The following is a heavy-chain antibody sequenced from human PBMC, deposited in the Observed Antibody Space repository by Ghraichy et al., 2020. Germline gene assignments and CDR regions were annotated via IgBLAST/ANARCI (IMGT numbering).Heavy chain of an antibody. CDR3: AGVPGHIVVVTAIDDY. D-gene: IGHD2-21*02. CDR1: GFTFSSYA. Sequence: GGSLRLSCAASGFTFSSYAMSWVRQALGKGLEWVSAISGSGGSTYYADSVKGRFTISRDNSKNTLYLQMNSLRAEDTAVYYCAGVPGHIVVVTAIDDYWGQGTLVTVSS. V-gene: IGHV3-23*01. J-gene: IGHJ4*02. CDR2: ISGSGGST.